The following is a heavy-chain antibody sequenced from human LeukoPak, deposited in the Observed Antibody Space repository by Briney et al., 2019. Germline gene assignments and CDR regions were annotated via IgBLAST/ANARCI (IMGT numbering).Heavy chain of an antibody. CDR2: ISSSGSTI. J-gene: IGHJ6*03. Sequence: GGSLRLSCAASGFTFSDYYMSWIRQVPGKGLEWVSYISSSGSTIYYADSVKGRFTISKDNSKNTLYLQMGSLRAEDTAVYFCATLSSGWSRPYYYYYMDVWGKGTTVTISS. D-gene: IGHD6-19*01. CDR3: ATLSSGWSRPYYYYYMDV. CDR1: GFTFSDYY. V-gene: IGHV3-11*04.